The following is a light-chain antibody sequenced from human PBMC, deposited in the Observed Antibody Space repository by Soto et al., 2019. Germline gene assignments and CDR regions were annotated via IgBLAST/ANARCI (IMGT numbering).Light chain of an antibody. CDR1: SGHSIYI. CDR2: LEGSGSY. CDR3: ETWDRNTWV. Sequence: QPVLTQSSSASASLGSSVKLTCTLSSGHSIYIIAWHQQQPGKAPRYLMKLEGSGSYNKGSGVPDRFSGSSSGADRYLTISHLQFEDEADYYCETWDRNTWVFGGGTKLTVL. J-gene: IGLJ3*02. V-gene: IGLV4-60*02.